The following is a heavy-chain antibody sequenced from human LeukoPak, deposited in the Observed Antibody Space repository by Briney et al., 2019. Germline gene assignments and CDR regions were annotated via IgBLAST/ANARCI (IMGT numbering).Heavy chain of an antibody. CDR1: GGTFSSYA. Sequence: GSSVKVSCKASGGTFSSYAISWVRQAPGQGLEWMGGIIPIFGTANYAQKFQGRVTLTADESTSTDYMELSSLRSEDTAVYYCASPREGSSWLVFDYWGQGTLVTVSS. J-gene: IGHJ4*02. D-gene: IGHD6-13*01. CDR3: ASPREGSSWLVFDY. V-gene: IGHV1-69*01. CDR2: IIPIFGTA.